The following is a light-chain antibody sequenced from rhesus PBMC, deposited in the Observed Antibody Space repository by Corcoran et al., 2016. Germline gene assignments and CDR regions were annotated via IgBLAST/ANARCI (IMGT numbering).Light chain of an antibody. V-gene: IGKV1-22*01. J-gene: IGKJ4*01. Sequence: DIQMTQSPSSLSASVGDKVTITCRASQGISSWLAWSQQKPGKAPKLLFYKASSLQSGVPSRFCGSGSGTDFTLTISSLQPEDFATYYCLQYSSSPLTFGGGTKVELK. CDR3: LQYSSSPLT. CDR1: QGISSW. CDR2: KAS.